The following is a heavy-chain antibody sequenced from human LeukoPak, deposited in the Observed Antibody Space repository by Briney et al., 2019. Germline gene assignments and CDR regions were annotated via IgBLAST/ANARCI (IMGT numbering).Heavy chain of an antibody. Sequence: SETLSLTCTVSGGSISSGGYYWSWIRQPPGKGLEWIGYIYHSGSANYNPSLRSRVTISIDTSKKQFSLKLNSVTATDTAVYYCARHGGFYFDSWGQGTLVTVSS. CDR1: GGSISSGGYY. J-gene: IGHJ4*02. CDR2: IYHSGSA. CDR3: ARHGGFYFDS. V-gene: IGHV4-30-2*01. D-gene: IGHD3-16*01.